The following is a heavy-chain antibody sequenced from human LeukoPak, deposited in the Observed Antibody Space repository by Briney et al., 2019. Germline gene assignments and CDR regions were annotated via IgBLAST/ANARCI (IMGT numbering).Heavy chain of an antibody. CDR2: ISSSGSST. J-gene: IGHJ4*02. D-gene: IGHD3-16*01. CDR1: GFTFRSYA. V-gene: IGHV3-23*01. CDR3: AKDGPASWGYFDY. Sequence: GGSLRLSCAASGFTFRSYAMNWVRQAPGKGLEWVSTISSSGSSTYYADSVKGRVTTSRDNSKNTVYLLMNSLRAEDTAVYYCAKDGPASWGYFDYWGQGTPVTVSS.